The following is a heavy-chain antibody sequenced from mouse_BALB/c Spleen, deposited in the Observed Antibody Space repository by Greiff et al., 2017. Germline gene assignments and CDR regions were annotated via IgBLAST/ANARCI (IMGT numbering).Heavy chain of an antibody. V-gene: IGHV8-12*01. CDR2: IYWDDDK. J-gene: IGHJ3*01. D-gene: IGHD2-10*01. Sequence: QVTLKVSGPGILQPSQTLSLTCSFSGFSLSTSGMGVSWIRQPSGKGLEWLAHIYWDDDKRYNPSLKSRLTISKDTSSNQVFLKITSVDTADTATYYCARREAYYGNWFAYWGQGTLVTVSA. CDR3: ARREAYYGNWFAY. CDR1: GFSLSTSGMG.